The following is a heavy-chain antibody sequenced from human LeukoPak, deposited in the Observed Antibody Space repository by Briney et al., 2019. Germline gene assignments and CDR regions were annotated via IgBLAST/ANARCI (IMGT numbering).Heavy chain of an antibody. CDR2: IYPDDSDI. J-gene: IGHJ6*02. Sequence: GESLKISCKGSGYRFTSYWIGWVRQMPGKGLEWMGIIYPDDSDIRYSPSFQGQVTISADKSISTAYLQWSSLKASGTAMYYCARLGQQLNGDYYGMDVWGQGTTVTVSS. CDR1: GYRFTSYW. D-gene: IGHD1-1*01. V-gene: IGHV5-51*01. CDR3: ARLGQQLNGDYYGMDV.